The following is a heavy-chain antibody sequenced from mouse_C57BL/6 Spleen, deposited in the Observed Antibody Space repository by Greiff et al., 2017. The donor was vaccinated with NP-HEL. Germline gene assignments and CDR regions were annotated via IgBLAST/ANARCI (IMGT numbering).Heavy chain of an antibody. CDR2: INPYNGDT. V-gene: IGHV1-20*01. CDR3: ARGYYYGSSAFAY. J-gene: IGHJ3*01. CDR1: GYSFTGYF. Sequence: EVKLQESGPELVKPGDSVKISCKASGYSFTGYFMNWVMQSHGKSLEWIGRINPYNGDTFYNQKFKGKATLTVDKSSSTAHMELRSLTSEDSAVYYCARGYYYGSSAFAYWGQGTLVTVSA. D-gene: IGHD1-1*01.